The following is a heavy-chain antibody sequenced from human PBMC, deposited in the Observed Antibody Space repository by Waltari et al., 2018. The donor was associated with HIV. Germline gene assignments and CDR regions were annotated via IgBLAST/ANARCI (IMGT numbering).Heavy chain of an antibody. CDR3: ARHGTTANFAF. D-gene: IGHD4-17*01. Sequence: QVQLQESGPGLVKPSETLSLTCSVSGDSIDGSVFHWGWSRQSPGKGLEWIGSLYYSGTTVFHPSLKSRVTISVDASKNRFSLNLSSVTAADTAVYYCARHGTTANFAFWGQGTLVTVSS. CDR1: GDSIDGSVFH. V-gene: IGHV4-39*01. CDR2: LYYSGTT. J-gene: IGHJ4*02.